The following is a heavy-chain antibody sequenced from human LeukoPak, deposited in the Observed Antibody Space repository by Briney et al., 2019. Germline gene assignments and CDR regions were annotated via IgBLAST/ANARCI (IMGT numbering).Heavy chain of an antibody. CDR2: ISGSGDST. Sequence: PGGSLRLSCAASGFTLRSYAISWVRQAPGKGLEWVSGISGSGDSTYYADSVKGRFSISRDNSMNTLWLQMNSLKDEDTAVYYCAKDPREGSGWGSFDYWGQGTLVTVSS. V-gene: IGHV3-23*01. D-gene: IGHD6-19*01. CDR3: AKDPREGSGWGSFDY. J-gene: IGHJ4*02. CDR1: GFTLRSYA.